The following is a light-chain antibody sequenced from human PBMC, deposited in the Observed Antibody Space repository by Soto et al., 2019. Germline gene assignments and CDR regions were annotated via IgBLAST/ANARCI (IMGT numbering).Light chain of an antibody. J-gene: IGKJ1*01. V-gene: IGKV3D-15*01. CDR3: QPCNDWPSWT. CDR1: QSVRSN. Sequence: EIVMTQSPATLSVSPGERATLSCRASQSVRSNLAWYQQKPGQAPRLLIYDASTRDTGIPARFSGSGSGTEFTLTISSLQSEDYAVYYCQPCNDWPSWTFGQGTKVEIK. CDR2: DAS.